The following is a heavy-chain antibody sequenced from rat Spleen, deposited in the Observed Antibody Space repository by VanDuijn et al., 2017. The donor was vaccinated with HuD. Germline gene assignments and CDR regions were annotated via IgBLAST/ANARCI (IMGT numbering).Heavy chain of an antibody. CDR3: TTDSGSGFAY. CDR2: ISTGGGST. Sequence: EVQLVESGGGLVQPGRSLKLSCAASGFTFSNYYMAWVRQAPTKGLEWVAYISTGGGSTYYRDSVKGRFTISRDNAKSTLYLQMDSLRSEDTATYYCTTDSGSGFAYWGQGTLVTVSS. J-gene: IGHJ3*01. CDR1: GFTFSNYY. V-gene: IGHV5-27*01. D-gene: IGHD4-3*01.